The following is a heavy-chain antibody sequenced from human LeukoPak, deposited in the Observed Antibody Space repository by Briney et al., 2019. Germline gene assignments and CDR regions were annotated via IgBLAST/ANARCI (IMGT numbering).Heavy chain of an antibody. CDR2: IYASGNT. V-gene: IGHV4-4*07. CDR3: ARDELGDYYYSFMDV. D-gene: IGHD7-27*01. Sequence: PSETLSLTCTVSGGSISSYYWSWVRQPAGKGLEWIGRIYASGNTNYNPSLKSRVTMSVDTSKNQFFLKLSSVTAADTAVYFCARDELGDYYYSFMDVWGKGTTVTVSS. J-gene: IGHJ6*03. CDR1: GGSISSYY.